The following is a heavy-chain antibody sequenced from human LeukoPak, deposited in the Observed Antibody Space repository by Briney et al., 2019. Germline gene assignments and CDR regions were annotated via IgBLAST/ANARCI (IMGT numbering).Heavy chain of an antibody. J-gene: IGHJ4*02. V-gene: IGHV3-33*01. CDR1: RFTFSSYG. D-gene: IGHD4-17*01. Sequence: AGGSLRLSCAASRFTFSSYGMHWVRQAPGKGLEWVAVIWYDGSNKYYADSVKGRFTISRDNSKNTLYLQMNSLRADDTAVYYCARDSTVSDFDYWGQGTLVTVSS. CDR2: IWYDGSNK. CDR3: ARDSTVSDFDY.